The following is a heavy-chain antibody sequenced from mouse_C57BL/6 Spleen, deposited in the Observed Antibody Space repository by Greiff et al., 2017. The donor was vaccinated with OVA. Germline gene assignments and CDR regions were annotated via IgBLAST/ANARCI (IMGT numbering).Heavy chain of an antibody. J-gene: IGHJ3*01. CDR1: GYTFTSYW. CDR2: INPSNGGT. Sequence: VKLQQPGTELVKPGASVKLSCKASGYTFTSYWMHWVKQRPGQGLEWIGNINPSNGGTNYNEKFKSKATLTVDKSSSTAYMQLSSLTSEDSAVDYCARDYYYGSAWLAYWGQGTLVTVSA. CDR3: ARDYYYGSAWLAY. V-gene: IGHV1-53*01. D-gene: IGHD1-1*01.